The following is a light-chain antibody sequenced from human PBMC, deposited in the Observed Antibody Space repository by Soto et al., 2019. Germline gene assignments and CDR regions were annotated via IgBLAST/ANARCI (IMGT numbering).Light chain of an antibody. CDR2: LGS. CDR1: QSLLHSNGNIY. CDR3: MQAIQAPRT. Sequence: DIVLTQSPLSLPVTPGEPASISCRSSQSLLHSNGNIYLDWYLQKPGQSPQLLIYLGSIRASGVPDRFSGSGSGTDFTLKITRXXXXXXXVXYXMQAIQAPRTFGLGTKVEIK. V-gene: IGKV2-28*01. J-gene: IGKJ1*01.